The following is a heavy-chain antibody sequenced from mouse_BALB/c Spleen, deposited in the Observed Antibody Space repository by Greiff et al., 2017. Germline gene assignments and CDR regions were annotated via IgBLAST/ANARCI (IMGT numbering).Heavy chain of an antibody. D-gene: IGHD1-1*01. Sequence: LQESGPGLVKPSQSLSLTCTVTGYSITSDYAWNWIRQFPGNKLEWMGYISYSGSTSYNPSLKSRISITRDTSKNQFFLQLNSVTTEDTATYYCARSNYYGPYAMDYWGQGTSVTVSS. J-gene: IGHJ4*01. CDR1: GYSITSDYA. CDR2: ISYSGST. CDR3: ARSNYYGPYAMDY. V-gene: IGHV3-2*02.